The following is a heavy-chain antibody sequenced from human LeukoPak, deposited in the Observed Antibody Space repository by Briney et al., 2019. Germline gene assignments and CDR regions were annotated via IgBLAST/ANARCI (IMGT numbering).Heavy chain of an antibody. J-gene: IGHJ6*03. V-gene: IGHV4-59*08. CDR2: IYSSGHT. Sequence: SETLSLTCSVSGGSISSYYWSWIRQPPGKGLEWIGYIYSSGHTNYNPSLKSRVTIAVDTSKNQVSLKLRSVTAADAAVYYCARQPNYYYYMDVWGKGTTVTVSS. CDR1: GGSISSYY. CDR3: ARQPNYYYYMDV.